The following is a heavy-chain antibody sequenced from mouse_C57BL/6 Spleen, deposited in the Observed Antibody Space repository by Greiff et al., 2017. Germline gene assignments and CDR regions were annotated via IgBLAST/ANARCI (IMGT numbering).Heavy chain of an antibody. V-gene: IGHV3-1*01. CDR2: ISYSGST. CDR1: GYSITSGYD. D-gene: IGHD1-1*01. CDR3: ARGYYGSSSSFAY. J-gene: IGHJ3*01. Sequence: EVKLMESGPGMVKPSQSLSLTCTVTGYSITSGYDWHWIRHFPGNKLEWMGYISYSGSTNYNPSLKSRISITHDTSKNHFFLKLNSVTTEDTATYYCARGYYGSSSSFAYWGQGTLVTVSA.